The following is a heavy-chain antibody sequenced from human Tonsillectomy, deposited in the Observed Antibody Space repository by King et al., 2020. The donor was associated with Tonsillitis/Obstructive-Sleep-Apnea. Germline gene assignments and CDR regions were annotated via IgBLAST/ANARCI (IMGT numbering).Heavy chain of an antibody. D-gene: IGHD1-26*01. CDR3: AREGARGYPNDY. Sequence: VQLVESGGGLVQPGGALRLSCAASGFTFSSYWMHWVRQAPGKGLVWVSSIDGDGSSTSYADSVKGRFTISRDNAKNTLYLQMNSLRAEDTAVYHCAREGARGYPNDYWGQGTLVTVSS. V-gene: IGHV3-74*01. CDR2: IDGDGSST. CDR1: GFTFSSYW. J-gene: IGHJ4*02.